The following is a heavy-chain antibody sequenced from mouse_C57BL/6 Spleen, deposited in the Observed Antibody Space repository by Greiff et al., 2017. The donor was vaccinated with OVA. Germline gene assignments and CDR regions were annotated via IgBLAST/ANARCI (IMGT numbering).Heavy chain of an antibody. CDR1: GYTFTSYW. CDR2: INPSNGGT. D-gene: IGHD2-4*01. J-gene: IGHJ4*01. V-gene: IGHV1-53*01. Sequence: QVQLQQPGTELVKPGASVKLSCKASGYTFTSYWMHWVKQRPGQGLEWIGNINPSNGGTNYNEKFKSKATLTVDKSSSTAYMQLSSLTSEDSAVYYCARASIYYDYDDAMDDWGQGTSVTVSS. CDR3: ARASIYYDYDDAMDD.